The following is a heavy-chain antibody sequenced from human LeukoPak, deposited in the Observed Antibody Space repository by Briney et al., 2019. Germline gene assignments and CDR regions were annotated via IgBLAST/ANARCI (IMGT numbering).Heavy chain of an antibody. D-gene: IGHD4-17*01. Sequence: GGSLRLSCAASGFTFSTYSLNWVRQAPGKGLEWVSSISGTSTYIYYGDSVKGRFTISRDNAKNSLYLQMNSLRAEDTALYYCAKDKGGDYDDGMDVWGQGTTVTVSS. J-gene: IGHJ6*02. CDR2: ISGTSTYI. CDR3: AKDKGGDYDDGMDV. CDR1: GFTFSTYS. V-gene: IGHV3-21*04.